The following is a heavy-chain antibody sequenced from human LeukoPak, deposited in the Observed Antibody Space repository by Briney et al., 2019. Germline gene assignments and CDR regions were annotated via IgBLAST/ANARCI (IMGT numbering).Heavy chain of an antibody. CDR1: GFTFSDYY. D-gene: IGHD3-10*01. J-gene: IGHJ4*02. Sequence: GGSLRLSCAASGFTFSDYYMTWIRQAPGKGLEWVSHISSSGSTIYYADSVKGRFTISRDNAKNSLYLQMNSLRAEDTAVYYCARARPVYYGGECGYRGQGTLVTVSS. CDR2: ISSSGSTI. V-gene: IGHV3-11*01. CDR3: ARARPVYYGGECGY.